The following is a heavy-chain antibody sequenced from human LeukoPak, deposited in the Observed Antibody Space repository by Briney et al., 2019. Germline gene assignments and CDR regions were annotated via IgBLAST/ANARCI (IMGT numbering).Heavy chain of an antibody. J-gene: IGHJ4*02. CDR1: GFTFSSYE. D-gene: IGHD4-17*01. V-gene: IGHV3-48*03. CDR3: ARDLDYGDPTIDY. CDR2: ISSSGSTI. Sequence: PGGSLRLSCAASGFTFSSYEMNWVRQAPGKGLEWVSYISSSGSTIYYADSVKGRFTISRDNAKNSLYLQMNSLRAEDTAVYYCARDLDYGDPTIDYWGQGTLVTVSS.